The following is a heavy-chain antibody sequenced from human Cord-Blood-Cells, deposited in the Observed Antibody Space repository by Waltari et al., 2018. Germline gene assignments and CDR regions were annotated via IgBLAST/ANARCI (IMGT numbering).Heavy chain of an antibody. D-gene: IGHD3-9*01. CDR2: IYWDDDK. CDR3: AHTGSYYDILTGYYQSYWYFDL. V-gene: IGHV2-5*02. CDR1: GFSLSTSGVG. Sequence: QITLKESGPTLVKPTQTLTLTRPFSGFSLSTSGVGVGWIRPPPGKALEWLAPIYWDDDKRYSPSLKSRLTITKDTSKNQVVLTMTNMDPVDTATYYCAHTGSYYDILTGYYQSYWYFDLWGRGTLVTVSS. J-gene: IGHJ2*01.